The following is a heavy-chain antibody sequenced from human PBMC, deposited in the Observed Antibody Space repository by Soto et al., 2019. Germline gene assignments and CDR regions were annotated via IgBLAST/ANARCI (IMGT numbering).Heavy chain of an antibody. CDR1: GFTFSSYW. J-gene: IGHJ6*02. CDR3: ARDDSSSRSYYYYYGMDV. D-gene: IGHD6-13*01. V-gene: IGHV3-7*01. CDR2: IKQGGSEK. Sequence: GGSLRLSCAASGFTFSSYWMSWVRQAPGKGLEWVANIKQGGSEKYYVDSVKGRFTISRDNAKNSLYLQMNSLRAEDTAVYYCARDDSSSRSYYYYYGMDVWGQGTTVTVSS.